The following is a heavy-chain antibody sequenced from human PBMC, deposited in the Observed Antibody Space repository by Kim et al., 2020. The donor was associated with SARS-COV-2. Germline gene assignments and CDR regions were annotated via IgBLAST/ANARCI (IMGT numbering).Heavy chain of an antibody. J-gene: IGHJ4*01. Sequence: SETLSLTCAVYGGSFSGYYWSWIRQPPGKGLEWIGEINHSGSTNYNPSLKSRVTISVDTSKNQFSLKLSSVTAADTAVYYCARAPTTVVTPASSYFDYWG. CDR2: INHSGST. D-gene: IGHD4-17*01. CDR3: ARAPTTVVTPASSYFDY. CDR1: GGSFSGYY. V-gene: IGHV4-34*01.